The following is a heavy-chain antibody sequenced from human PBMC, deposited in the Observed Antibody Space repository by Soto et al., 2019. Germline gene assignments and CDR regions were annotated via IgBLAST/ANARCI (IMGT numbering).Heavy chain of an antibody. Sequence: QITLKESGPTLVKPTQTLTLTCTFSGFSLSTSGVGVAWIRQPPGNALEWLALLYWDDDKRYSPSLKSRLTITKDAPKHQVVLTITIMDPVDTATYYCAHSPGSYFAYRCQGTLVAVSS. CDR1: GFSLSTSGVG. CDR3: AHSPGSYFAY. V-gene: IGHV2-5*02. CDR2: LYWDDDK. J-gene: IGHJ4*02.